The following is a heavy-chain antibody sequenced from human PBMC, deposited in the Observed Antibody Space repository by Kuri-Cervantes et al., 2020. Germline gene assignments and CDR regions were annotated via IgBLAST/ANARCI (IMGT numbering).Heavy chain of an antibody. D-gene: IGHD3-22*01. V-gene: IGHV3-30-3*01. CDR2: ISYDGSNK. CDR1: GFTFSSYA. J-gene: IGHJ4*02. CDR3: ARVSMGTYYYDSSGYYSDY. Sequence: GESLKISCAASGFTFSSYAMHWVRQAPGKGLEWVAVISYDGSNKYYADSVKGRFTISRDNAKNSLYLQMNSLRDEDTAVYYCARVSMGTYYYDSSGYYSDYWGQGTLVTVSS.